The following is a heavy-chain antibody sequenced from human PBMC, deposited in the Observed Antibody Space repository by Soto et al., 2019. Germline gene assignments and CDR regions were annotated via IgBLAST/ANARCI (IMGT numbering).Heavy chain of an antibody. CDR1: RFTFSSYA. D-gene: IGHD6-19*01. J-gene: IGHJ4*02. Sequence: PGGSLRLSCAACRFTFSSYAMSWVRQAPGKGLEWVSAISGSGGSTYYADSVKGRFTISRDNSKNTLYLQMNSLRAEDTAVYYCAKRGYGSGWLVDDYWGQGTLVTVSS. CDR3: AKRGYGSGWLVDDY. CDR2: ISGSGGST. V-gene: IGHV3-23*01.